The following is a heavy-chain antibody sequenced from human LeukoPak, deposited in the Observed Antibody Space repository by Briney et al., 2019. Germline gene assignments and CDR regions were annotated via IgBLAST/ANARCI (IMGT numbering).Heavy chain of an antibody. Sequence: GGSLRLSCTASGFTFGDYAMSWVRQAPGKGLEWVGFIRSKAYGGTTEYAASVKGRFTLSRDDSKSIAYLQMNSLKTEDTAVYYCTSYYYGSGYNWFDPWGQGTLVTVSS. CDR3: TSYYYGSGYNWFDP. CDR1: GFTFGDYA. D-gene: IGHD3-10*01. CDR2: IRSKAYGGTT. V-gene: IGHV3-49*04. J-gene: IGHJ5*02.